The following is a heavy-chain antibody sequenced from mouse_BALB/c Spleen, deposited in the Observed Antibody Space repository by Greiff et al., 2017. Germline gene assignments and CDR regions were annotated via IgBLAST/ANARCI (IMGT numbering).Heavy chain of an antibody. V-gene: IGHV5-17*02. CDR2: ISSGSSTI. CDR3: ARSRAPYYGSSYCYAMDY. J-gene: IGHJ4*01. D-gene: IGHD1-1*01. Sequence: EVKLMESGGGLVQPGGSRKLSCAASGFTFSSFGMHWVRQAPEKGLEWVAYISSGSSTIYYADTVKGRFTISRDNPKNTLFLQMTSLRSEDTAMYYCARSRAPYYGSSYCYAMDYWGQGTSVTVSS. CDR1: GFTFSSFG.